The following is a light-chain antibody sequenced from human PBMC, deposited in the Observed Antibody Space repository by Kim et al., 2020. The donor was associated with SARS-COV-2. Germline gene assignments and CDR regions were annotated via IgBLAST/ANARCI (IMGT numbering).Light chain of an antibody. Sequence: SVSPGQTASITCSGYKLGDEVPSWYQQRPGQSPLLVISQNNRRPSGIPERFSGSNSGNTATLTITETQPVDEADYYCQSWDSSMWVFGGGTQLTVL. CDR1: KLGDEV. CDR3: QSWDSSMWV. V-gene: IGLV3-1*01. CDR2: QNN. J-gene: IGLJ3*02.